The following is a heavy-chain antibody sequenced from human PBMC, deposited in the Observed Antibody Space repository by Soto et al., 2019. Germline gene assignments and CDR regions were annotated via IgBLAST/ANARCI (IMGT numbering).Heavy chain of an antibody. CDR1: GLTFSNYW. J-gene: IGHJ2*01. D-gene: IGHD2-21*02. Sequence: EVQLVESGGGLVQPGGSLRLSCEASGLTFSNYWMHWVRQAPGKGLVWVSRIHRDGTSTSYADSVKGRFTISRDNAKNTLYLQMNSLRAAETAVYDCARDVAYCGVDCYSLWYFDLGGRGTLVTGTS. CDR2: IHRDGTST. V-gene: IGHV3-74*01. CDR3: ARDVAYCGVDCYSLWYFDL.